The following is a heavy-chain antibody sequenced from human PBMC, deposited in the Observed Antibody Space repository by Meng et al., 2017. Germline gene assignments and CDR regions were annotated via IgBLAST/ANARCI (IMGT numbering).Heavy chain of an antibody. CDR3: VRDEDISAAGKLFGDY. J-gene: IGHJ4*02. D-gene: IGHD6-13*01. Sequence: GHLVQSGAEVKKPGAAVKVSCTPSGYTFTAYYIHWVRQAPGQGLDWMGRIDPNSGVTEYAQKFQGRVTVTGDTSISTAYMELSRLRSDDTAIYYCVRDEDISAAGKLFGDYWGQGTLVTVSS. CDR1: GYTFTAYY. CDR2: IDPNSGVT. V-gene: IGHV1-2*06.